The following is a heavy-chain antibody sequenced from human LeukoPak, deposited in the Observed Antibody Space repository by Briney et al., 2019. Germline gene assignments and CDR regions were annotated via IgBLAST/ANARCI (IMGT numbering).Heavy chain of an antibody. V-gene: IGHV3-11*06. CDR1: GFTFSDYY. J-gene: IGHJ5*02. Sequence: GGSLGLPCAASGFTFSDYYMSWIRQAPGKGLECISYISSSSNYTNYADSVKGRFTISRDNAKNSLYLQMNSLRAEDTAVYYCARDRYCSGGTCYSAAWFDPWGQGTLVTVSS. CDR3: ARDRYCSGGTCYSAAWFDP. CDR2: ISSSSNYT. D-gene: IGHD2-15*01.